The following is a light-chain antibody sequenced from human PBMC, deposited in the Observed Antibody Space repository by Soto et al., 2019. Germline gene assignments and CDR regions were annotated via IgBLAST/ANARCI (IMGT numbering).Light chain of an antibody. J-gene: IGLJ1*01. CDR2: DNS. CDR1: SSNFGAGYD. CDR3: QSYDSSLSGYV. V-gene: IGLV1-40*01. Sequence: QSVLTQPPSVSGAPGQRVTFSCTGSSSNFGAGYDVHWYQQLPGTAPKLLIYDNSNRPSGVPDRFSGSKSGTSASLAITGLQAEDEADYYCQSYDSSLSGYVFGTGTKVTVL.